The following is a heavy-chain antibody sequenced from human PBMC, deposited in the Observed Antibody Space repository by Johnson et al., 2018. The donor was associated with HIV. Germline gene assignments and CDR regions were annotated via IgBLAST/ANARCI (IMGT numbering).Heavy chain of an antibody. CDR3: ARESALTGDSLGFDI. D-gene: IGHD7-27*01. Sequence: QVQLVESGGGGVQPGRSLRLSCVVSGVTFSTYAMHWVRQAPGKGLEWVAVMSYDGSNKYYADSVKGRFTISRDNAKNSLYLQMNSLRAEDTAVYYCARESALTGDSLGFDIWGQGTMVTVSS. J-gene: IGHJ3*02. V-gene: IGHV3-30-3*01. CDR2: MSYDGSNK. CDR1: GVTFSTYA.